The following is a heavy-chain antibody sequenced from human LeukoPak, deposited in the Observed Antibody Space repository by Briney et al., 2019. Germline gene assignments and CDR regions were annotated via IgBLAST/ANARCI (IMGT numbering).Heavy chain of an antibody. CDR1: GFTFGDYA. CDR2: ISSSGTTI. J-gene: IGHJ4*02. V-gene: IGHV3-11*04. Sequence: PGGSLRLSCTASGFTFGDYAMSWFRQAPGKGLEWVSYISSSGTTIYYADSVKGRFTISRDNAENSLYLQMHSLRADDTAVYYCARVQLWLEYYFDYWGQGTLVTVSS. D-gene: IGHD5-18*01. CDR3: ARVQLWLEYYFDY.